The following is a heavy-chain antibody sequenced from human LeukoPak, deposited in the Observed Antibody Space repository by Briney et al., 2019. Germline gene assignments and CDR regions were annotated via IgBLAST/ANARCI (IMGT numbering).Heavy chain of an antibody. Sequence: SETLSLTCTVSGGSISSYYWSWIRQPPGKGLEWIGYIYYSGSTNYNPSLKSRVTISVDTSKNQFSLKLSSVTAADTAVYYCARGRRWYYYDSSGPNRPYYFDYWGQGTLVTVSS. D-gene: IGHD3-22*01. CDR3: ARGRRWYYYDSSGPNRPYYFDY. J-gene: IGHJ4*02. CDR1: GGSISSYY. V-gene: IGHV4-59*12. CDR2: IYYSGST.